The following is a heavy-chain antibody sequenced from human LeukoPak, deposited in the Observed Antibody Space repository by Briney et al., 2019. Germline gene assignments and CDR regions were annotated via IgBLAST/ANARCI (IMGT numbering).Heavy chain of an antibody. CDR1: GGSIRGSTYY. V-gene: IGHV4-39*01. CDR2: IYYSGST. Sequence: SETLSLTCIVSGGSIRGSTYYWGWIRQPPGKGLEWIGSIYYSGSTYYNPSLKSRVTISVDTSKNQFSLKLSAVTAADAAVYYCARGGGYSYGHFDNWGQGTLVTVSS. D-gene: IGHD5-18*01. CDR3: ARGGGYSYGHFDN. J-gene: IGHJ4*02.